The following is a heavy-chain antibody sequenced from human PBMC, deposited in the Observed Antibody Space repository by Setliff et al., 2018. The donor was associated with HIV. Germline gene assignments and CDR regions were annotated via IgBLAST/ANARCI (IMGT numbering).Heavy chain of an antibody. CDR3: ARLSGGMVPNY. V-gene: IGHV4-61*09. D-gene: IGHD3-10*01. CDR2: IYSRGPT. Sequence: SETLSLTCNVSGASITSGSYYWSWIRRPAGKGLEWIGHIYSRGPTNYNPSLRSRVIISVDTSKNQILLRLSSVTAADTAVYYCARLSGGMVPNYWGQGTLVTVSS. J-gene: IGHJ4*02. CDR1: GASITSGSYY.